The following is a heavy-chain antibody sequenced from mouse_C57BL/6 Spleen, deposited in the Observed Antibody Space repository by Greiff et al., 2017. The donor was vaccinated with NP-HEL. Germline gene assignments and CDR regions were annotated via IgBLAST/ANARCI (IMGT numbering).Heavy chain of an antibody. V-gene: IGHV1-64*01. CDR3: ARSHYGSSYEAMDY. D-gene: IGHD1-1*01. CDR1: GYTFTSYW. J-gene: IGHJ4*01. Sequence: QVQLQQPGAELVKPGASVKLSCKASGYTFTSYWMHWVKQRPGQGLEWIGMIHPNSGSTNYNEKFKSKATLTVDKSSSTVYMQLSSLTSEDSAVYYCARSHYGSSYEAMDYWGQGTSVTVSS. CDR2: IHPNSGST.